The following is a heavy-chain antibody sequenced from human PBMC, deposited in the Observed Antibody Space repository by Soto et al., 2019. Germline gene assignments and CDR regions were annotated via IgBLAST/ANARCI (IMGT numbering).Heavy chain of an antibody. Sequence: QMQQQESGSGLVKPSQSLSLTCAVSGGSISSGGYSWSWIRQPPGKGLEWIGYIYHSGSTYYNPSLKSRVTISVDRSKNQFSLKLSSVTAADTAVYYCARVPDRWGQGTLVTVSS. CDR1: GGSISSGGYS. V-gene: IGHV4-30-2*01. CDR3: ARVPDR. CDR2: IYHSGST. D-gene: IGHD2-2*01. J-gene: IGHJ5*02.